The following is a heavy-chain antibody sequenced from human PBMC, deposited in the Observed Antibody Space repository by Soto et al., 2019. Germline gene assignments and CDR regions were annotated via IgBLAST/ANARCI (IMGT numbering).Heavy chain of an antibody. Sequence: GPPVKVSCKASGYTFTSYAFSWVRQAPGQGLEWMGWISLYNGTNYAQQFQGRVTMTTDTSTSTAYMELRSLRSDDTAMYFCAIYHLELFRFDYWGQGTLVTVSS. D-gene: IGHD2-2*01. J-gene: IGHJ4*02. CDR2: ISLYNGT. CDR3: AIYHLELFRFDY. V-gene: IGHV1-18*01. CDR1: GYTFTSYA.